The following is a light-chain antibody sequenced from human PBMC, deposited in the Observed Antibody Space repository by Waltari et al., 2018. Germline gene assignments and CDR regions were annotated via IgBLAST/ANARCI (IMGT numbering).Light chain of an antibody. V-gene: IGKV3-11*01. Sequence: DIVLTQSPATLSLSPGERATLSCRASQSGNSTYFAWYQQKPGQAPRLLIYDASNRATGVPARFSGSGSGTDFTLTISSLEPEDFAVYYCQQRSNWPPRYTFGQGTKLEIK. CDR1: QSGNSTY. CDR2: DAS. J-gene: IGKJ2*01. CDR3: QQRSNWPPRYT.